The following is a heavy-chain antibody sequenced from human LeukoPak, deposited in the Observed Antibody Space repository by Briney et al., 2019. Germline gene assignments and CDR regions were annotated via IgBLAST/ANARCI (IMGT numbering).Heavy chain of an antibody. CDR2: IYYSGNT. CDR3: ARIYCTNGVCYYFDY. J-gene: IGHJ4*02. Sequence: SETLSLTCSVSGGSISSYYWSWIRQPPGKGLEWIGYIYYSGNTNYNPSLKSRVTISVDTSKNQFSLKLSSVTAADTAVYYCARIYCTNGVCYYFDYWGQGTLVTVSS. CDR1: GGSISSYY. D-gene: IGHD2-8*01. V-gene: IGHV4-59*01.